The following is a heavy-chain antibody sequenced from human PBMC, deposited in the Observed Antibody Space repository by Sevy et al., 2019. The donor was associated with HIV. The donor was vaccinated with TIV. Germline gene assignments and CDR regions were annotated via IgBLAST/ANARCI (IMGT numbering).Heavy chain of an antibody. CDR1: GFTFSDYA. CDR3: ARNSYYLDTTGFGAFDL. V-gene: IGHV3-20*04. J-gene: IGHJ3*01. CDR2: INWSATNT. Sequence: GGSLRPSCTASGFTFSDYAMSWVRQAPGKGLEWVSGINWSATNTGYADFVKGRFTISRDDAKNSLYLQMNSLRAEDTALYYCARNSYYLDTTGFGAFDLWGQGTLVTVSS. D-gene: IGHD3-22*01.